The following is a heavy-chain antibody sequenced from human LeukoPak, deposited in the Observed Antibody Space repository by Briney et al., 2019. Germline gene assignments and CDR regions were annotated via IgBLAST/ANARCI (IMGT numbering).Heavy chain of an antibody. CDR3: ARDKKKPLYGSGSIYGMDV. CDR2: IYSGGST. J-gene: IGHJ6*02. Sequence: GGSPRLSCAASGFTFSTYSMNWVRQAPGKGLEWVSVIYSGGSTYYADSVKGRFTISRDNSKNTLYLQMNSLRAEDTAVYYCARDKKKPLYGSGSIYGMDVWGQGTTVTVSS. V-gene: IGHV3-53*01. D-gene: IGHD3-10*01. CDR1: GFTFSTYS.